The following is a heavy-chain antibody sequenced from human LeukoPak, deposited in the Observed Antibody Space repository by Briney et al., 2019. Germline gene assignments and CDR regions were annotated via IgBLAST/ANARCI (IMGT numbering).Heavy chain of an antibody. CDR2: IWYDGSNK. CDR3: AEGGS. J-gene: IGHJ5*02. Sequence: GRSLRLSCAASGLTYSNYGMHWVRQAPGKGLEWVAIIWYDGSNKYYADSVKGRFTISRDNSKNTLYLQMNSLRAEDTAVYYCAEGGSWGQGTLVTVSS. CDR1: GLTYSNYG. V-gene: IGHV3-33*01. D-gene: IGHD3-16*01.